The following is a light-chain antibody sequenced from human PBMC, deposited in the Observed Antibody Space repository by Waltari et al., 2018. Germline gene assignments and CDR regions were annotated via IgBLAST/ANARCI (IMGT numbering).Light chain of an antibody. CDR3: QHYSPYSWT. CDR1: QSISSS. J-gene: IGKJ1*01. Sequence: DTQMTQSPSTLSASVGDRVTITCRASQSISSSLAWYQQEPGRAPRLLIYDASTLESGVPLRFSGSGSGTEFTLTISKLQPDDFATYFCQHYSPYSWTFGQGTKVEIK. CDR2: DAS. V-gene: IGKV1-5*01.